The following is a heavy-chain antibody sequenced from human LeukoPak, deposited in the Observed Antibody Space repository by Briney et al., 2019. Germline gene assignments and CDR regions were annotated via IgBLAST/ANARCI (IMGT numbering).Heavy chain of an antibody. D-gene: IGHD5-18*01. Sequence: TGGSLRLSCAASGFTVSANYMSWVRQAPGKGLEWVSVIYSSGSTYYADSVKGRFTISRDNSKNTLYLQMNSLRAEDTAVYYCAKDDPPYSYGYWHYWGQGTLVTVSS. V-gene: IGHV3-53*01. CDR3: AKDDPPYSYGYWHY. J-gene: IGHJ4*02. CDR2: IYSSGST. CDR1: GFTVSANY.